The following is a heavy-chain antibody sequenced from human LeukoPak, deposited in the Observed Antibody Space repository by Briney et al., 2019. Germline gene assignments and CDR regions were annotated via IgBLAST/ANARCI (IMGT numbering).Heavy chain of an antibody. V-gene: IGHV3-30*02. CDR3: AKGYSSSWHFDY. CDR2: IRYDGSNK. J-gene: IGHJ4*02. Sequence: GGSLRLSCAASGFTFSSYGTHWVRQAPGKGLEWVAFIRYDGSNKYYADSVKGRFTISRDNSENTLYLQMNSLRAEDTAVYYCAKGYSSSWHFDYWGQGTLVTVSS. D-gene: IGHD6-13*01. CDR1: GFTFSSYG.